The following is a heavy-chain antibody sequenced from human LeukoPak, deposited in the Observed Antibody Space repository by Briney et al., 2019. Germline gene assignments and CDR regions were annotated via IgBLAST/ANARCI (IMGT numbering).Heavy chain of an antibody. D-gene: IGHD6-13*01. J-gene: IGHJ4*02. CDR1: GGSIXSGGYS. CDR2: IYHSGST. Sequence: TLSLTCAVSGGSIXSGGYSWSWIRQPPGKGLEWIGYIYHSGSTYYNPSLKSRVTISVDRSKNEFSLKLSSVTAADTAVYYCARVGSSSWYRYFDYWGQGTLVTVSS. CDR3: ARVGSSSWYRYFDY. V-gene: IGHV4-30-2*01.